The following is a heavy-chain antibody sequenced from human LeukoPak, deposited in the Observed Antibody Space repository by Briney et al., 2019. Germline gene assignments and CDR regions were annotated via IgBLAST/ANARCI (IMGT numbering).Heavy chain of an antibody. Sequence: PGGSLRLSCAASGFTFSSYAMSWVRQAPGKGLEWVSAISGSGGSTYYADSVKGRFTISRDNSKNTLYLQMNSLRADDTAVYYCAKGPYYDILTGPDYWGQGTLVTVSS. D-gene: IGHD3-9*01. CDR3: AKGPYYDILTGPDY. CDR1: GFTFSSYA. J-gene: IGHJ4*02. CDR2: ISGSGGST. V-gene: IGHV3-23*01.